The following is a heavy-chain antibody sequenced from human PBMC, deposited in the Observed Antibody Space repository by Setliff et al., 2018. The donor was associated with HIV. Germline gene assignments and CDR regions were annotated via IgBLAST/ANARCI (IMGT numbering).Heavy chain of an antibody. D-gene: IGHD3-3*01. CDR3: ARNNPVLSQTFGADGLDV. CDR2: ISATGST. Sequence: ETLSLTCTVSNASISTYYWTWIRQPPGKGLEWIGHISATGSTKYNSSLEGRVTISVYTSQNQFSLRLSSVTAADTAVYYCARNNPVLSQTFGADGLDVWGQGTTVTVSS. J-gene: IGHJ6*02. V-gene: IGHV4-4*09. CDR1: NASISTYY.